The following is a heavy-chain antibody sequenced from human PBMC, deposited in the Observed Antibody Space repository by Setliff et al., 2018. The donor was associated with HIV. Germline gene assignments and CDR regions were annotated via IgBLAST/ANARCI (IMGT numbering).Heavy chain of an antibody. J-gene: IGHJ4*02. Sequence: SETLSLTCSVSGVSISGPIGITYYWGWIRQSPGKGLEWIGFRSTTGSTNYNPSLRSRVTISVDTSKNQFSLKLSSVTAADTAVYYCARGLSFYDPGGFDYWGQGTLVTVSS. CDR2: RSTTGST. CDR3: ARGLSFYDPGGFDY. D-gene: IGHD3-22*01. V-gene: IGHV4-4*09. CDR1: GVSISGPIGITYY.